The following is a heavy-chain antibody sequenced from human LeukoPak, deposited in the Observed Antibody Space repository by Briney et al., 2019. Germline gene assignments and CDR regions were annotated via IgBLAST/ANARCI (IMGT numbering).Heavy chain of an antibody. CDR2: IYHSGST. CDR1: GYSISSGYY. V-gene: IGHV4-38-2*02. Sequence: SETLSLTCTVSGYSISSGYYWGWIRQPPGKGLEWIGSIYHSGSTYYNPSLKSRVTISVDTSKNQFSLKLSSVTAADPGVYYCARDGGVYDSSADYWGQGTLVTVSS. J-gene: IGHJ4*02. CDR3: ARDGGVYDSSADY. D-gene: IGHD3-22*01.